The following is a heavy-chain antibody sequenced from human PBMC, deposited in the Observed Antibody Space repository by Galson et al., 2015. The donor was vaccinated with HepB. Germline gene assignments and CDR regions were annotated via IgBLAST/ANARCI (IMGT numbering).Heavy chain of an antibody. CDR3: VRETGHDWGYFHD. CDR1: GFVFDRYA. D-gene: IGHD1-1*01. V-gene: IGHV3-23*01. Sequence: SLRLSCAASGFVFDRYAMTWLRQAPGKGLEWVSSITNSGSDTHYADPVKGRFTISRDNSKKWLYLQMNSLRVEDTAIFCCVRETGHDWGYFHDWGQGTLVSVSS. CDR2: ITNSGSDT. J-gene: IGHJ4*02.